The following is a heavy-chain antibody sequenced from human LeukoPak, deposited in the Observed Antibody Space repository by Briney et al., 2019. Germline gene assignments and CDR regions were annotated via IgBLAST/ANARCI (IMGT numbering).Heavy chain of an antibody. Sequence: GGSLRLTCAASGFTFSSYAMSWVRQAPGKGLEWVSAISGSGGSTYYADSVKGRFTISRDNSKNTLYLQMNSLRAEDTAVYYCAKDLDCSSTSCYKDYWGQGTLVTVSS. V-gene: IGHV3-23*01. CDR1: GFTFSSYA. CDR3: AKDLDCSSTSCYKDY. CDR2: ISGSGGST. D-gene: IGHD2-2*02. J-gene: IGHJ4*02.